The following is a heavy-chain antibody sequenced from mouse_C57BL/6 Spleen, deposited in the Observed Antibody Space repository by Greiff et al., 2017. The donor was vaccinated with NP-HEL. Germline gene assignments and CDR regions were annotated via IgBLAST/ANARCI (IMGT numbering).Heavy chain of an antibody. CDR2: INPSSGYT. CDR3: ARSEWRLLEGNYFDY. J-gene: IGHJ2*01. CDR1: GYTFTSYT. Sequence: QVQLQESGAELVRPGASVKMSCKASGYTFTSYTMHWVKQRPGQGLEWIGYINPSSGYTKYNQKFKDKATLTADKSSSTAYMQLSSLTSEDSAVYYCARSEWRLLEGNYFDYWGQGTTLTVSA. V-gene: IGHV1-4*01. D-gene: IGHD2-3*01.